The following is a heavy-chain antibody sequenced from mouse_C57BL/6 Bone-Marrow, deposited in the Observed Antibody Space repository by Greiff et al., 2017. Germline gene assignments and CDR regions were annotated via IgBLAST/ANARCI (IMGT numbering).Heavy chain of an antibody. V-gene: IGHV1-69*01. Sequence: QVQLQQPGAELVMPGASVKLSCKASGYTFTSYWMHWVKQRPGQGLEWIGEIDPSDSYTNYTQKFKGKSTLTVDKSSSTAYMQLSSLTSEDSAVYYCAREQLGLQAWFDYWGQGTLVTVSA. CDR3: AREQLGLQAWFDY. CDR1: GYTFTSYW. D-gene: IGHD3-1*01. CDR2: IDPSDSYT. J-gene: IGHJ3*01.